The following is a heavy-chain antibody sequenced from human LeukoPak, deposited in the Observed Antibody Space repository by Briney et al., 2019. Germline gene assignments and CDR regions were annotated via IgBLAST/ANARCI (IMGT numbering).Heavy chain of an antibody. D-gene: IGHD2-2*01. CDR3: AKSLLPIVVVPAAMAD. CDR1: GLTFSVYG. J-gene: IGHJ4*02. V-gene: IGHV3-30*18. Sequence: GSLRLFCAASGLTFSVYGMQWVRQAPGKGLEWVAIISYDGSNAYYGDSVKGRFTISRDNSKNTVYLQMNSLRAEDTAVYYCAKSLLPIVVVPAAMADWGQGTLVTVSS. CDR2: ISYDGSNA.